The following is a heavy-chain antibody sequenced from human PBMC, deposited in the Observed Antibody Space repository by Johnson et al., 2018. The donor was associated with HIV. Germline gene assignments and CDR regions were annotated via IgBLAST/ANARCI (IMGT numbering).Heavy chain of an antibody. D-gene: IGHD4-23*01. CDR1: GFVFSDYV. V-gene: IGHV3-30*19. CDR2: ISYDGSNK. CDR3: ARGPSVVTLHAFDL. J-gene: IGHJ3*01. Sequence: QVQLVESGGGLVHPGGSLTLSCAASGFVFSDYVMHWVRQAPGKGLEWVAAISYDGSNKYYADSVKGRFTISRDNSKNTLYLQMNSLRPDDTGVYYCARGPSVVTLHAFDLWGQGTLVTVSS.